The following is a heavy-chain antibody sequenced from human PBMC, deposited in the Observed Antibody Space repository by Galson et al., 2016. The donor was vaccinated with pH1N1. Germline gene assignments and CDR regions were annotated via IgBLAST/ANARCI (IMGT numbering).Heavy chain of an antibody. D-gene: IGHD3-9*01. CDR2: ISYDGSKA. CDR3: ARDRRYLDWTSPRFDN. CDR1: EFSFSRSA. V-gene: IGHV3-33*05. J-gene: IGHJ4*02. Sequence: SLRLSCATSEFSFSRSAMNWVRQAPGKGLEWVALISYDGSKAYYADAVKGRFIISRDNSQKTVFLQMNSLSAEDTALYYCARDRRYLDWTSPRFDNWGQGTQVSVSS.